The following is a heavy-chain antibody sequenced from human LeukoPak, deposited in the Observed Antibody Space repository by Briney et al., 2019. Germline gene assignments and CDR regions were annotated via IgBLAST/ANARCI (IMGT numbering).Heavy chain of an antibody. J-gene: IGHJ4*02. CDR3: ARIAVAGDFFDY. V-gene: IGHV4-39*01. D-gene: IGHD6-19*01. CDR2: IYYSGST. CDR1: GGSISSSSYY. Sequence: PSETLSLTCTVSGGSISSSSYYWGWIRQPPGKGLEWIGSIYYSGSTYYNPSLKGRVTISVDTSKNQFSLKLSSVTAADTAVYYCARIAVAGDFFDYWGQGTLVTVSS.